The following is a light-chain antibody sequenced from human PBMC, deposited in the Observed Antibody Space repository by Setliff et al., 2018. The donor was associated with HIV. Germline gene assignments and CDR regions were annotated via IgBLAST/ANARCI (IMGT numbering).Light chain of an antibody. J-gene: IGLJ2*01. Sequence: QSVLTQPASVSGSPGQSITISCTGTSSDVGSYDLVSWYQQHPGKAPKLMIYEGSKRPSGVSNRFSGPKSGNTASLTISGLQADDEADYYCCSYAGSSTKFGGGTK. CDR3: CSYAGSSTK. CDR1: SSDVGSYDL. V-gene: IGLV2-23*01. CDR2: EGS.